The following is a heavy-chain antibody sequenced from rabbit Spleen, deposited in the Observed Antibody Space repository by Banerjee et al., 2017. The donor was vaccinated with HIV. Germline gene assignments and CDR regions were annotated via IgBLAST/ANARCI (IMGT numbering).Heavy chain of an antibody. CDR2: IYGGRAGTT. V-gene: IGHV1S45*01. D-gene: IGHD8-1*01. CDR1: GIDFSSYYY. Sequence: QQQLEESGGGLVKPGGTLTLTCKASGIDFSSYYYMCWVRQAPGKGLEWIACIYGGRAGTTYSASWAKGRFTISKTSSTTVTLQMTSLTAADTATYFCARNGAGSNYAFNFWGPGTLVTVS. CDR3: ARNGAGSNYAFNF. J-gene: IGHJ4*01.